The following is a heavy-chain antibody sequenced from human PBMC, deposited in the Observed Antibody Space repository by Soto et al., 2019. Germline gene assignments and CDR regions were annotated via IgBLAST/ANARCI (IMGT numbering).Heavy chain of an antibody. CDR2: IWYDGTTE. J-gene: IGHJ1*01. Sequence: QVQLVESGGGVVQSGRSLRLSCAASGFTFSSYGMHWFRQPPGKGLEWVAVIWYDGTTEYYADSVKGRFTISRDNSKNTLYLQMNSLRAEDTAVYYCARAGVEEAIQVGYFQHWGQGTLVTVSS. CDR1: GFTFSSYG. D-gene: IGHD2-8*01. V-gene: IGHV3-33*01. CDR3: ARAGVEEAIQVGYFQH.